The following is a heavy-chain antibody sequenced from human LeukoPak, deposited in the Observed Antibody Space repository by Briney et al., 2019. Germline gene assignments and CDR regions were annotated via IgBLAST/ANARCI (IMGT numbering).Heavy chain of an antibody. Sequence: SCEATGRTQTELYVHSVGLAGGHSIEKMGGFDPEDGETIYAQKFQGRVTMTEDTSTDTAYMELSSLRSEDTAVYYCATARYYYGSGKLYYFDYWGQGTLVTVSS. CDR2: FDPEDGET. CDR1: GRTQTELY. V-gene: IGHV1-24*01. D-gene: IGHD3-10*01. CDR3: ATARYYYGSGKLYYFDY. J-gene: IGHJ4*02.